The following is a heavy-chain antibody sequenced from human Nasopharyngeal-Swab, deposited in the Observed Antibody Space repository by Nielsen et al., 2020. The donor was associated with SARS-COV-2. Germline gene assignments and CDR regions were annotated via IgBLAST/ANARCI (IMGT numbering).Heavy chain of an antibody. Sequence: IRQPPGKGLEWIGYIYYSGSTNYNPSLKSRVTISVDTSKNQFSLKLSSVTAADTAVYYCARESPAGDAFGIWGQGTMVTVSS. D-gene: IGHD1-14*01. J-gene: IGHJ3*02. CDR3: ARESPAGDAFGI. V-gene: IGHV4-59*01. CDR2: IYYSGST.